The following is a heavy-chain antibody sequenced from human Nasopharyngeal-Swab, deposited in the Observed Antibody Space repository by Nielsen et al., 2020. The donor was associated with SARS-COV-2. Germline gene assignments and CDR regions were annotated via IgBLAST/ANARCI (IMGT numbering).Heavy chain of an antibody. CDR1: GGTFSSYA. J-gene: IGHJ6*03. V-gene: IGHV1-69*13. D-gene: IGHD3-9*01. Sequence: SVKVSCKASGGTFSSYAISWVRQAPGQGLEWMGGIIPIFGTANYAQKFQGRVTITADESTSTAYMELSSLRSEDTAVYYCARGLTARGYYYYMDFWGKGTTVTVSS. CDR3: ARGLTARGYYYYMDF. CDR2: IIPIFGTA.